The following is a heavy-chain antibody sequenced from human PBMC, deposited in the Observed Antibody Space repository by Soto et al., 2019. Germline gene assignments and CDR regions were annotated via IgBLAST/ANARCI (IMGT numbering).Heavy chain of an antibody. CDR1: GGSISSGGYS. J-gene: IGHJ4*02. Sequence: PSETLSVTCAVSGGSISSGGYSWSWIRQPPGKGLEWIGYIYHSESTYYNPSLKSRVTISVDRSKNQFSLKLSSVTAADTAVYYCARAVGGRLPFDYWGQGTLVTVSS. D-gene: IGHD4-17*01. CDR2: IYHSEST. CDR3: ARAVGGRLPFDY. V-gene: IGHV4-30-2*01.